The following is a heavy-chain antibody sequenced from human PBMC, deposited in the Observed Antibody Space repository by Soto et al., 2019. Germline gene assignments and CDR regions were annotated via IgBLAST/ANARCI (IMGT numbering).Heavy chain of an antibody. Sequence: QITLKESGPTLVKPTQTLTLTCTFSGFSLGTSGVGVGWIRQPPGKALEWLALIYWDDDKRYSPSLKSRLTIPKATPKNQLVLTMTNMDPVDRGTYYCGHGDFMAPFDYWGQGTLVTVSS. J-gene: IGHJ4*02. V-gene: IGHV2-5*02. D-gene: IGHD2-21*02. CDR1: GFSLGTSGVG. CDR2: IYWDDDK. CDR3: GHGDFMAPFDY.